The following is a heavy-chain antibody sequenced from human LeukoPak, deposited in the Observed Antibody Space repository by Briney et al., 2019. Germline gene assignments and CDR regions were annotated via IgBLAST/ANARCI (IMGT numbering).Heavy chain of an antibody. CDR2: VYNSGST. CDR3: ARDRDWGDYRDAFDI. D-gene: IGHD4-17*01. V-gene: IGHV4-61*01. J-gene: IGHJ3*02. Sequence: SETLSLTCTVSGGSISSSSYYWGWIRQPPGQGLDWIGYVYNSGSTNYNPSLKSRLTISVDTSKNQFSLKLSSVTAADTAVYYCARDRDWGDYRDAFDIWGQETMVIVSS. CDR1: GGSISSSSYY.